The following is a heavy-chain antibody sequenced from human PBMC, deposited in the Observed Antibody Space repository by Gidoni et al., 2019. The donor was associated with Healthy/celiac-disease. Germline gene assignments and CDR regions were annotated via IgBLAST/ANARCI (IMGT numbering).Heavy chain of an antibody. Sequence: QVQLVQSGTEVKKPGASVKVSCKASGYTFPSYGISWVRQAPGQGLEWMGWISAYNGKTNYAQKLQGRVTMTTDTSTSTVYMELRSLGSDDTAVYYCARSPFDSSGCYPRTPDYWGQGTLVIVSS. J-gene: IGHJ4*02. CDR3: ARSPFDSSGCYPRTPDY. D-gene: IGHD3-22*01. CDR1: GYTFPSYG. CDR2: ISAYNGKT. V-gene: IGHV1-18*01.